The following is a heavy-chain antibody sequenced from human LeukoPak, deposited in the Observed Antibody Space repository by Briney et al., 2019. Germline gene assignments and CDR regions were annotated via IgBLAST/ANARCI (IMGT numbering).Heavy chain of an antibody. CDR1: GFTFNNYW. V-gene: IGHV3-7*01. CDR2: IKEEGSEK. D-gene: IGHD3-22*01. Sequence: GGSLRLSCAASGFTFNNYWMTWVRQAPGKGLEWVANIKEEGSEKYYVDSVKGRFTISRDNAKNSLYLQMNGLRAEDTAVYYCARDTNYSEEFNPWGQGTLVTVSS. CDR3: ARDTNYSEEFNP. J-gene: IGHJ5*02.